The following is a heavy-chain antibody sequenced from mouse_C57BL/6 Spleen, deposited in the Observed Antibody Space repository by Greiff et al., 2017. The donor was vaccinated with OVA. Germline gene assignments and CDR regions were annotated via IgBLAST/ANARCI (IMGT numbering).Heavy chain of an antibody. D-gene: IGHD1-1*01. CDR1: GYSITSGYY. V-gene: IGHV3-6*01. CDR2: ISYDGSN. CDR3: ARVPYYYGSDYFDY. Sequence: EESGPGLVKPSQSLSLTCSVTGYSITSGYYWNWIRQFPGNKLEWMGYISYDGSNNYNPSLKHRISITRDTSKNQFFLKLNSVTTEDTATYYCARVPYYYGSDYFDYWGQGTTLTVSS. J-gene: IGHJ2*01.